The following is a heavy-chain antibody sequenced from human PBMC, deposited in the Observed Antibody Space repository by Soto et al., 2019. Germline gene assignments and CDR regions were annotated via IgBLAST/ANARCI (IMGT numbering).Heavy chain of an antibody. Sequence: ASVKVSCKASGYTLTGYYMHWVRQAPGQGLEWMGWINPKSGGTNYAQKFQDWVTMTRDTSISTAYMELSRLRSDDTAVYYCGRDRNQYQRLAYVRDVGGKGTRVTVSS. CDR2: INPKSGGT. V-gene: IGHV1-2*04. CDR3: GRDRNQYQRLAYVRDV. CDR1: GYTLTGYY. J-gene: IGHJ6*04. D-gene: IGHD2-2*01.